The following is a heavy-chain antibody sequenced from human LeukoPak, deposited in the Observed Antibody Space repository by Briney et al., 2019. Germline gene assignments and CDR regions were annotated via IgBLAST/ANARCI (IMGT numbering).Heavy chain of an antibody. D-gene: IGHD2-15*01. V-gene: IGHV3-30-3*01. Sequence: GGSLRLSCAASGFTFSSYAMHWVRQAPGKGLEWVAVLSYDGSNKYYADSVKGRFTISRDNSKNTLYLQMNSLRAEDTAVYYCAREDYCSGGSCYSRFDYWGQGTLVTVSS. J-gene: IGHJ4*02. CDR1: GFTFSSYA. CDR2: LSYDGSNK. CDR3: AREDYCSGGSCYSRFDY.